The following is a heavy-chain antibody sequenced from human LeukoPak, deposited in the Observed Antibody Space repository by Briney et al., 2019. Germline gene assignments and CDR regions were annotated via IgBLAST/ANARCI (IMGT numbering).Heavy chain of an antibody. CDR2: IYHSGST. CDR1: GYSTSSGYY. Sequence: SETLSLTCAVSGYSTSSGYYWGWIRQPPGKGLEWIGSIYHSGSTYYNPSLKSRVTISVDTSKNQFSLKLSSVTAADTAVYHCARVSDSSGHHPGDWGQETLVTVSS. CDR3: ARVSDSSGHHPGD. D-gene: IGHD3-22*01. V-gene: IGHV4-38-2*01. J-gene: IGHJ4*02.